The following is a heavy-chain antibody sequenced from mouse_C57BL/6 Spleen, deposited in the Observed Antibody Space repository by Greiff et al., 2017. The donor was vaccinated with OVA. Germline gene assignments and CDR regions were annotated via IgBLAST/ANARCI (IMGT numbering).Heavy chain of an antibody. Sequence: VQLQQPGAELVKPGASVKMSCKASGYTFTSYWITWVKQRPGQGLEWIGDIYPGSGSTNYNEKFKSKATLTVDTSSSTAYMQLSSLTSEDSAVYYCAREGGNYGSSYSSYFDYWGQGTTLIVSS. CDR3: AREGGNYGSSYSSYFDY. D-gene: IGHD1-1*01. CDR2: IYPGSGST. CDR1: GYTFTSYW. V-gene: IGHV1-55*01. J-gene: IGHJ2*01.